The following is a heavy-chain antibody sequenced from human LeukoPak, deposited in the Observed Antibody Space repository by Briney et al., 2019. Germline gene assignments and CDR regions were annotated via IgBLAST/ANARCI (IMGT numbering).Heavy chain of an antibody. CDR3: AKEGPGSEYQLLWGDYYYYYMDV. V-gene: IGHV3-30-3*01. D-gene: IGHD2-2*01. Sequence: GGSLRLSCAASGFTFSSYAMHWVRQAPGKGLEWVAVISYDGSNKYYADSVKGRFTISRDNSKNTLYLQMNSLRAEDTAVYYCAKEGPGSEYQLLWGDYYYYYMDVWGKGTTVTVSS. CDR2: ISYDGSNK. CDR1: GFTFSSYA. J-gene: IGHJ6*03.